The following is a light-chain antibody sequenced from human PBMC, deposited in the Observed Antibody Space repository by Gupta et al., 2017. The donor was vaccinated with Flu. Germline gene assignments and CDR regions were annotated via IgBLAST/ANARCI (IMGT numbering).Light chain of an antibody. Sequence: FTGQTARITCAVDSFQKEYVYWYQQKPGQDPVMVIYKGRERPSVIRDRVSDSSAGTRVTLTMRGVQAEDEYDYYCQAAGSSGYVFGGGTKLTVL. J-gene: IGLJ2*01. CDR2: KGR. V-gene: IGLV3-25*03. CDR3: QAAGSSGYV. CDR1: SFQKEY.